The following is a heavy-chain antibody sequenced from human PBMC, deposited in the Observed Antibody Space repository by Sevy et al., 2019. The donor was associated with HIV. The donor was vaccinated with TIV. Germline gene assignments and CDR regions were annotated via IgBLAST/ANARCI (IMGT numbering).Heavy chain of an antibody. CDR1: GFTFSSYA. J-gene: IGHJ1*01. D-gene: IGHD3-10*01. CDR2: ISYDGNNK. CDR3: AKGHNLWSEVWFLHH. Sequence: GGSLRLSCAASGFTFSSYAIHWVRQTPGKGLEWVAVISYDGNNKYYADSVKGRFTVSRDNSKNTLYAQMNSLRAEDTDVYYCAKGHNLWSEVWFLHHWGQGTLVTVSS. V-gene: IGHV3-30*18.